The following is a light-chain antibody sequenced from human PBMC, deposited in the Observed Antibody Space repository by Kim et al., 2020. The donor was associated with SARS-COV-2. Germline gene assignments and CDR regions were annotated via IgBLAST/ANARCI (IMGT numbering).Light chain of an antibody. V-gene: IGKV3-20*01. CDR2: GAS. J-gene: IGKJ1*01. Sequence: EIVLTQSPGTLSLSTGERATLSCRASQSVSSSYLAWYQQKPGQAPRLLIYGASSRATGIPDRFSGIGSGTDFTLTISRLEPEDFAVYYCLQYGSSHWTSVQGTKVDFK. CDR3: LQYGSSHWT. CDR1: QSVSSSY.